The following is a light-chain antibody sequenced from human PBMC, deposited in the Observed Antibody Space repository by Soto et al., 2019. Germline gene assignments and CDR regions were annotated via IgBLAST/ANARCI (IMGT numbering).Light chain of an antibody. CDR3: SSYTISNTYVI. CDR1: SSDVGGYNF. CDR2: EVS. J-gene: IGLJ2*01. Sequence: QSVLTQPASVSGSPGQSITISCTGTSSDVGGYNFVSWYQQHPGKAPKLMIYEVSNRPSGVSNRFSGSKSGNTASLTISGLQAEDEAHYYCSSYTISNTYVIFGGGTKLTVL. V-gene: IGLV2-14*01.